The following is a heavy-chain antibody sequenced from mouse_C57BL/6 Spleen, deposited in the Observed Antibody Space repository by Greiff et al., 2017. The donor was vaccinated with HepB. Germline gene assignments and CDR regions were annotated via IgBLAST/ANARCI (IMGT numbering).Heavy chain of an antibody. CDR1: GYSFTGYF. CDR3: TRFDGYYMRSGAMDY. CDR2: INPYNGDT. J-gene: IGHJ4*01. Sequence: VQLQQSGPELVKPGDSVKISCKASGYSFTGYFMNWVMQSHGKSLEWIGRINPYNGDTFYNQKFKGKATLTVDKSSSTAHMELRSLTSEDSAVYYCTRFDGYYMRSGAMDYWGQGTSVTVSS. V-gene: IGHV1-20*01. D-gene: IGHD2-3*01.